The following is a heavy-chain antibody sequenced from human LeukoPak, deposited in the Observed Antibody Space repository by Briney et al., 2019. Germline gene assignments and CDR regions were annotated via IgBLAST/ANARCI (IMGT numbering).Heavy chain of an antibody. CDR1: GYSIGTGNY. CDR3: TKTSGGGGHDS. Sequence: PSETMSLTCSVSGYSIGTGNYWAWVRQPPGKGLEWIGCVFHSGTHYKSSLTSRATISMDTSANQFSLKLTSMTAADPAFYYCTKTSGGGGHDSWGQGILVTVP. J-gene: IGHJ5*01. D-gene: IGHD4-23*01. V-gene: IGHV4-38-2*01. CDR2: VFHSGT.